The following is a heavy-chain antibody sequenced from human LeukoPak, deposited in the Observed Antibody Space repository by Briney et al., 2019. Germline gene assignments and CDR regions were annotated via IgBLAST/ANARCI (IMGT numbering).Heavy chain of an antibody. J-gene: IGHJ5*02. CDR2: INHSGST. CDR1: GGSLSGYY. Sequence: TSETLSLTCAVYGGSLSGYYWSWIRQPPGKGLEWIGEINHSGSTNYNPSLKSRVTISVDTSKNQFSLKLSSVTAADTAVYYCAREPRYSSGWYGGFWFDTWGQGTLVTVSS. V-gene: IGHV4-34*01. D-gene: IGHD6-19*01. CDR3: AREPRYSSGWYGGFWFDT.